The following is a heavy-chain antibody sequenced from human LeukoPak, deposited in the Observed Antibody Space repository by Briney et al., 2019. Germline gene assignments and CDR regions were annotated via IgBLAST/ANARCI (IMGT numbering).Heavy chain of an antibody. D-gene: IGHD3-10*01. CDR1: GATFSNYA. J-gene: IGHJ4*02. CDR2: INPIFGTS. Sequence: GASVKVSCKASGATFSNYAISWVRQAPGQGLEWMGGINPIFGTSTYAQWIQRRVLITADASTNTIYMELSSLRSEDTAVYYCARDNAFYFGSGRNYHPPGDYWGQGTLVTVSS. CDR3: ARDNAFYFGSGRNYHPPGDY. V-gene: IGHV1-69*13.